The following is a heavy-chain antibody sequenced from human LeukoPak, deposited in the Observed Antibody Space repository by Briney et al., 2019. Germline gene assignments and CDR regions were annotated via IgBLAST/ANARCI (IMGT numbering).Heavy chain of an antibody. CDR2: INPNSGGT. CDR3: ARDRPYYYDSSGKRYYYYYGMDV. Sequence: ASVKVSCKASGYTFTGYYMHWVRQAPGQGLEWMGWINPNSGGTNYAQKFQGRVTMTRDTSISTAYMELSRLRSDDTAVYYCARDRPYYYDSSGKRYYYYYGMDVWGQGTTVTVSS. CDR1: GYTFTGYY. D-gene: IGHD3-22*01. J-gene: IGHJ6*02. V-gene: IGHV1-2*02.